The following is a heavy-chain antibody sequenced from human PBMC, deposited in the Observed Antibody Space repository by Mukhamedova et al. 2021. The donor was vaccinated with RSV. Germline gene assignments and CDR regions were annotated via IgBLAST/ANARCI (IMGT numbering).Heavy chain of an antibody. V-gene: IGHV1-46*01. CDR3: ARDSYGDSAYYYYRMDV. Sequence: GQGLEWMGIINPSGGSTSYAQKFQGRVTMTRDTSTSTVYMELSSLRSEDTAVYYCARDSYGDSAYYYYRMDVWGQGTTVTVPS. CDR2: INPSGGST. J-gene: IGHJ6*02. D-gene: IGHD4-17*01.